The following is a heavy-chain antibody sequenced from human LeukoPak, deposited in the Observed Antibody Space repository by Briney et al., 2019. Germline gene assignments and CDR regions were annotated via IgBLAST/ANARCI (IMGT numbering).Heavy chain of an antibody. V-gene: IGHV3-9*01. CDR3: ARPVDYNAGDY. CDR1: GFTFDDYA. J-gene: IGHJ4*02. D-gene: IGHD5-12*01. CDR2: ISWNSGSI. Sequence: GGSLRLSCAASGFTFDDYAMHWVRQAPGKGLEWVSGISWNSGSIGYADSVKGRFTISRDNAKNSLYLQMNSLRAEDTALYYCARPVDYNAGDYWGQGTLVTVSS.